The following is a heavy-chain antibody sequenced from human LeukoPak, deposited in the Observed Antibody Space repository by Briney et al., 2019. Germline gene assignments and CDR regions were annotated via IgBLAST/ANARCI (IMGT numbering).Heavy chain of an antibody. V-gene: IGHV4-34*01. CDR2: INHSGST. D-gene: IGHD2-15*01. CDR3: ARHLVVVSTSPFDI. J-gene: IGHJ3*02. CDR1: GGSFSGYY. Sequence: SETLSLTCAVYGGSFSGYYWSWIRQPPGKGLEWIGEINHSGSTNYNPSLKSRVTISVDTSKNQFSLKLSSVTAADTAVYYCARHLVVVSTSPFDIWGQGTMVTVSS.